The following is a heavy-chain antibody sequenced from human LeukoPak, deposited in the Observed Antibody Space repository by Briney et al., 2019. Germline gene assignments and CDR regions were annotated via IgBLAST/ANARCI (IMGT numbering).Heavy chain of an antibody. CDR1: GFTVSTNY. CDR2: IYSGGNT. J-gene: IGHJ4*02. CDR3: ARDRRGSGNYYQGHYFDY. Sequence: GGSLRLSCAASGFTVSTNYMSWVRQAPGKGLEWVSVIYSGGNTYYADSVKGRFTISRDNSKNTVYLEMNSLRAEDTAVYYCARDRRGSGNYYQGHYFDYWGQGTLVTVSS. V-gene: IGHV3-53*01. D-gene: IGHD1-26*01.